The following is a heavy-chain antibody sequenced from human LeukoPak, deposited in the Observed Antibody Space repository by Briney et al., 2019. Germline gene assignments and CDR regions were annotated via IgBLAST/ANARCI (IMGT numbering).Heavy chain of an antibody. Sequence: GRSLRLSCAASGFTFSSYDMHWVRQAPGKGLEWVAAISYDGGNKFYADSVKGRFTISRDNAKNSMYLEMNNLGAEDTAVYYCARNWNPISDYWGQGTLVTVSS. D-gene: IGHD1-1*01. J-gene: IGHJ4*02. CDR3: ARNWNPISDY. CDR1: GFTFSSYD. V-gene: IGHV3-30*03. CDR2: ISYDGGNK.